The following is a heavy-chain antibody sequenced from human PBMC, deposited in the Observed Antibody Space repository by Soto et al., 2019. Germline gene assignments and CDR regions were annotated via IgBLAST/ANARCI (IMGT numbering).Heavy chain of an antibody. CDR3: AKFRDYYDTSGYIAFDY. D-gene: IGHD3-22*01. J-gene: IGHJ4*02. CDR2: ISYDGSEN. V-gene: IGHV3-30*18. CDR1: GFTFSSYG. Sequence: GGSLRLSCAGSGFTFSSYGMHWVRQAPGRGLEWVTIISYDGSENYYADSVKGRFTVSRDNAKNTLYLQLNSLRAEDTAVYYCAKFRDYYDTSGYIAFDYWGQGTLVTVSS.